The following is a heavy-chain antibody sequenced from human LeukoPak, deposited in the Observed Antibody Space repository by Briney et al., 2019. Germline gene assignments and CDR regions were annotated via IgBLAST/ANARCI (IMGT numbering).Heavy chain of an antibody. CDR3: ARDVAKYYYDSSGF. V-gene: IGHV3-7*03. CDR2: IKQDGSEK. D-gene: IGHD3-22*01. J-gene: IGHJ4*02. Sequence: QTGWSLRLSCAASGSTFSSYWMSWVRQAPGKGLEWVANIKQDGSEKYYVDSVKGRFTISRDNAKNSLYLQMNSLRAEDTAVYYCARDVAKYYYDSSGFWGQGTLVTVSS. CDR1: GSTFSSYW.